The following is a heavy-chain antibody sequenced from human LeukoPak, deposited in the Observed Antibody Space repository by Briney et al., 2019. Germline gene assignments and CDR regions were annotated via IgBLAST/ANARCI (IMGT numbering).Heavy chain of an antibody. CDR2: FDPEDGET. CDR3: AKVGATKGAFDY. D-gene: IGHD1-26*01. V-gene: IGHV1-24*01. Sequence: ASVKVSCKASGYTFTGYYMHWVRQAPGKGLEWMGGFDPEDGETIYAQKFQGRVTMTEDTSTDTAYMELSSLRSEDTAVYYCAKVGATKGAFDYWGQGTLVTVSS. CDR1: GYTFTGYY. J-gene: IGHJ4*02.